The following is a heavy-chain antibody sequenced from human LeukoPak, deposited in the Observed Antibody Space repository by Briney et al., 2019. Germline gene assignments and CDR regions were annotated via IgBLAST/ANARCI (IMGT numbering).Heavy chain of an antibody. Sequence: GGSLRLSCAASGFTFSIYAMHWVRQPPGKGLEWVAVISDDGSNKFYTDSVKGRFTVFRDNSKNSLYLQMNSLRAEDTAVYYCARDYDSSGNYFDCWGQGTLVTVSS. V-gene: IGHV3-30-3*01. D-gene: IGHD3-22*01. J-gene: IGHJ4*02. CDR2: ISDDGSNK. CDR1: GFTFSIYA. CDR3: ARDYDSSGNYFDC.